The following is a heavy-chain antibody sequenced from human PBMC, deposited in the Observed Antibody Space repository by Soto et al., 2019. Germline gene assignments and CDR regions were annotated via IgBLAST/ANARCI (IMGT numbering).Heavy chain of an antibody. J-gene: IGHJ6*02. CDR1: GFTFSSYA. D-gene: IGHD2-21*01. CDR3: ARRIPFGYSMDV. V-gene: IGHV3-64*01. Sequence: GGSLGLSCAASGFTFSSYAMHWVRQAPGKGLEYVSAITSNGNYTDYASSVKGRFTISRDNSKNTLYLQMGSLRAEDMAVYYCARRIPFGYSMDVWGQGTTVTVSS. CDR2: ITSNGNYT.